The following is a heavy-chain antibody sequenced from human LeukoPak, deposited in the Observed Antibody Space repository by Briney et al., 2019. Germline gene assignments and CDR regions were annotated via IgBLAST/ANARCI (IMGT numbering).Heavy chain of an antibody. CDR2: IYYSGSP. CDR3: ARGSIGSPPDYYGSGSDTYYFDY. Sequence: SDTLSLTCTLSGRPNNSCCYYWSWLRQHPGKGRECIGYIYYSGSPYYNPYLKSRVTISVDTYKNQFSLKLSSVTAADTAVYYCARGSIGSPPDYYGSGSDTYYFDYWGQGTLVTVSS. V-gene: IGHV4-31*03. J-gene: IGHJ4*02. CDR1: GRPNNSCCYY. D-gene: IGHD3-10*01.